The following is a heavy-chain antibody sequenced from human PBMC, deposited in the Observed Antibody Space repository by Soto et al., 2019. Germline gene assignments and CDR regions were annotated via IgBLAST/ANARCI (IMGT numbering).Heavy chain of an antibody. Sequence: QVQLVESGGGVVQPGRTLRLSCAASGFTFSSYAMHWVRQAPGKGLEWVAVISYDGSDKYYADSVKGRFTISRDNSKNTLSLQMNSLRAEDTAVYYCARGGDLIQLSLLDYWGQGTLVTVSS. J-gene: IGHJ4*02. CDR2: ISYDGSDK. D-gene: IGHD5-18*01. CDR3: ARGGDLIQLSLLDY. V-gene: IGHV3-30-3*01. CDR1: GFTFSSYA.